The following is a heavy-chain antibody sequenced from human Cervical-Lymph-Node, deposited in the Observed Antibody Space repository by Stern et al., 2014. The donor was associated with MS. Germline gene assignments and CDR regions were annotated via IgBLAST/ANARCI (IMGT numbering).Heavy chain of an antibody. J-gene: IGHJ6*02. CDR2: ISGSGGSI. V-gene: IGHV3-23*04. D-gene: IGHD3-22*01. CDR1: GFTFKKYA. Sequence: EEQLVESGGDLVQPGGSLRLSCAASGFTFKKYAMNWVRQAPGKGLAWVSTISGSGGSIYYADSVKGRFTISRDNSENTLYLQMHSLRAEDTAIYYCAKQYFDSSGYSYYYGMDVWGQGTTVTVSS. CDR3: AKQYFDSSGYSYYYGMDV.